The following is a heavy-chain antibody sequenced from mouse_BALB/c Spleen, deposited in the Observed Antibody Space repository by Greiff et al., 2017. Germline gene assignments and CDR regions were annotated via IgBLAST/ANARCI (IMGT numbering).Heavy chain of an antibody. V-gene: IGHV5-17*02. CDR1: GFTFSSFG. CDR3: AREGGNNRYFDV. D-gene: IGHD2-1*01. CDR2: ISSGSSTI. Sequence: EVQLVESGGGLVQPGGSRKLSCAASGFTFSSFGMHWVRQAPEKGLEWVAYISSGSSTIYYADTVKGRFTISSDNPKNTLFLQMTSLRSEDTAMYYCAREGGNNRYFDVWGAGTTVTVSS. J-gene: IGHJ1*01.